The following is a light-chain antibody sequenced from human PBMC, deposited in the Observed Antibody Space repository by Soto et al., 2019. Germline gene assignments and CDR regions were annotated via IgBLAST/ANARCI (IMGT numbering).Light chain of an antibody. CDR1: QDITSF. CDR3: QQYGNLPLT. J-gene: IGKJ3*01. V-gene: IGKV1-33*01. Sequence: IQMTQSPSSLSASVGDRVTITCQASQDITSFLNWYQQKAGKAPKLLIYDASNLETGVPLRFSGSGSGTDFTFTISSLQPEYVATYYCQQYGNLPLTFGPGTKVDFK. CDR2: DAS.